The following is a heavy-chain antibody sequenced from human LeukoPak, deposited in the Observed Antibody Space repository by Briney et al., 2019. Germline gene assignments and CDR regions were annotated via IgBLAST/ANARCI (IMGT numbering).Heavy chain of an antibody. CDR1: GFTFSSYW. V-gene: IGHV3-23*01. D-gene: IGHD4-17*01. CDR3: AKASVSTVTTGDFDY. CDR2: ISGSGGST. J-gene: IGHJ4*02. Sequence: GGSLRLSCAASGFTFSSYWMSWVRQAPGKGLEWVSAISGSGGSTYYTDSVRGRFTISRDNSKNTLYLQMTSLRAEDTAVYYCAKASVSTVTTGDFDYWGQGTLVTVSS.